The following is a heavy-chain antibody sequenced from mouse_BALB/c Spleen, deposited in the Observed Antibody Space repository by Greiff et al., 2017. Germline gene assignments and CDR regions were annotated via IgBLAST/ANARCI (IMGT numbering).Heavy chain of an antibody. CDR3: ARAYGNYDAMDY. CDR2: ISSGGSYT. CDR1: GFTFSSYA. V-gene: IGHV5-9-4*01. D-gene: IGHD2-1*01. Sequence: EVKLVESGGGLVKPGGSLKLSCAASGFTFSSYAMSWVRQSPEKRLEWVAEISSGGSYTYYPDTVTGRFTISRDNAKNTLYLEMSSLRSEDTAMYYCARAYGNYDAMDYWGQGTSVTVSS. J-gene: IGHJ4*01.